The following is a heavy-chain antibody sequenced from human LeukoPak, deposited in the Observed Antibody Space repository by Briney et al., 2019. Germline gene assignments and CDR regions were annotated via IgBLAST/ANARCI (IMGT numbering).Heavy chain of an antibody. J-gene: IGHJ4*02. CDR1: GGSFSGYY. V-gene: IGHV4-34*01. CDR3: ARVPTVGDSPYFDY. Sequence: SETLSLTCAVDGGSFSGYYWSWIRQPPGKGLEWIGEINHSGSTNYNPSLKSRVTISVDTSKNQFSLKLSSVTAADTAVYYCARVPTVGDSPYFDYWGQGTLVTVSS. D-gene: IGHD4-17*01. CDR2: INHSGST.